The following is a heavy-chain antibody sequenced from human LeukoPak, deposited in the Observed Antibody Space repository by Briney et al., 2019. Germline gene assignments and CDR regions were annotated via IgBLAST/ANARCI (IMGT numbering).Heavy chain of an antibody. J-gene: IGHJ4*02. CDR3: ATAPTTQWELSYYFDY. V-gene: IGHV1-24*01. CDR1: GYTLTELS. CDR2: FDPEDGET. D-gene: IGHD1-26*01. Sequence: ASVKVSCKVSGYTLTELSMHWVRQAPGKGLEWMGGFDPEDGETIYAQKFQGRVTMTEDTSTDTPYMELSSLRSEDTAVYYCATAPTTQWELSYYFDYWGQGTLVTVSS.